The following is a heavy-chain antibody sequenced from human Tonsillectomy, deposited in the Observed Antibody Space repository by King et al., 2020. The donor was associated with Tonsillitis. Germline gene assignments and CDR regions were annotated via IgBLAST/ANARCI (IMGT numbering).Heavy chain of an antibody. D-gene: IGHD1-26*01. CDR1: GFTFSSYE. J-gene: IGHJ6*03. CDR3: ARDRGSYSYYYYMDV. V-gene: IGHV3-48*03. Sequence: QLVQSGGGLVQPGGSLRLSCAASGFTFSSYEMNWVRQAPGKGLEWVSYISSSGSTIYYADSVKGRFTISREHAKNSLYLQMNSLRAEDTAVYYCARDRGSYSYYYYMDVWGKGTTVTVSS. CDR2: ISSSGSTI.